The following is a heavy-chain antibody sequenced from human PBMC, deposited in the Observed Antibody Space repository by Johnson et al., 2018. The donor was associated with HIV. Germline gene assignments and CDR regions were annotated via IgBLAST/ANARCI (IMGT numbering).Heavy chain of an antibody. D-gene: IGHD2-21*01. CDR2: IKQGGSEK. V-gene: IGHV3-7*02. J-gene: IGHJ3*02. CDR3: ARVPEGDDDAFDI. CDR1: GFTFSSYW. Sequence: VLLVESGGGLVQPGGSLRLSCAASGFTFSSYWMSWVRQAPGKGLEWVANIKQGGSEKYYVDSVKARFTISRDNAKNSLYLQMNSLRAEDTAVYYCARVPEGDDDAFDIWGQGTMVTVSS.